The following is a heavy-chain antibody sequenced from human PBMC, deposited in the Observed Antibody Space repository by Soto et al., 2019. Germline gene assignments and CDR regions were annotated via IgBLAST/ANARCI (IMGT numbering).Heavy chain of an antibody. CDR2: ISGSGGST. CDR1: GFTFSSYA. Sequence: GGSLRLSCAASGFTFSSYAMSWVRQAPGKGLEWVSAISGSGGSTYYADSVKGRFTISRDTSKNTLYLQMNSLRAEDTAVYYCANSYGDYAVGADYWGQGTLVTVSS. D-gene: IGHD4-17*01. CDR3: ANSYGDYAVGADY. V-gene: IGHV3-23*01. J-gene: IGHJ4*02.